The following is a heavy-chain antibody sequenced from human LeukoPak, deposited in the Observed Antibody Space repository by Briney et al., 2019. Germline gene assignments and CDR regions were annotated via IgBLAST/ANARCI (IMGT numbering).Heavy chain of an antibody. J-gene: IGHJ4*02. CDR2: IYYSGST. CDR3: ARAMGTRDGYPYYFDY. Sequence: SETLSLTCTVSGGSISSSSYYWGWIRQPPGKGLEWIGSIYYSGSTYYNPSLKSRVTISVDTSKNQFSLKLSSVTAADTAVYYCARAMGTRDGYPYYFDYWGQGTLVTVSS. V-gene: IGHV4-39*07. D-gene: IGHD5-24*01. CDR1: GGSISSSSYY.